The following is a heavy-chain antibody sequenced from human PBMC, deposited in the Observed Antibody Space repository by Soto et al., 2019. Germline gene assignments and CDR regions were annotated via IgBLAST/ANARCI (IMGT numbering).Heavy chain of an antibody. CDR2: IIPILGIA. V-gene: IGHV1-69*02. Sequence: ASVKVSCKASGGTFSSYTISWVRQAPGQGLEWMGRIIPILGIANYAQKFQGRVTITADKSTSTAYMELSSLRSEDTAVYYCARADLGYSGSSRDLDYYYMDVWGKGTTVTVSS. CDR3: ARADLGYSGSSRDLDYYYMDV. D-gene: IGHD5-12*01. CDR1: GGTFSSYT. J-gene: IGHJ6*03.